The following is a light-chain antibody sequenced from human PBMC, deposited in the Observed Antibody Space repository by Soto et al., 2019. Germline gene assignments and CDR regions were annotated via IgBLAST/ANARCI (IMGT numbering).Light chain of an antibody. Sequence: EIVLTQSPATLSLSPGERATLSCRASQSVSSYLAWYQQKPGQAPRLLIYDASNRATGIPARFSGSGSGTDFSHAISSLEPEDFVVYFCQLRSNWPPGFGGGTKVEIK. CDR3: QLRSNWPPG. CDR2: DAS. V-gene: IGKV3-11*01. CDR1: QSVSSY. J-gene: IGKJ4*01.